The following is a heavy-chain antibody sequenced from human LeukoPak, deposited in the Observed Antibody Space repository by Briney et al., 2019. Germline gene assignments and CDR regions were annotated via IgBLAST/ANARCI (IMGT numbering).Heavy chain of an antibody. V-gene: IGHV3-30*01. J-gene: IGHJ4*02. Sequence: QPGGSLRLSCAASGFTFSSYAMHWVRQAPGKGLEWVAVISYDGSNKYYADSVKGRFTISRDNSKNTLYLQMNSLRAEDTAVYYCARDQHEYSSGWFVFDYWGQGTLVTVSS. CDR3: ARDQHEYSSGWFVFDY. CDR2: ISYDGSNK. CDR1: GFTFSSYA. D-gene: IGHD6-19*01.